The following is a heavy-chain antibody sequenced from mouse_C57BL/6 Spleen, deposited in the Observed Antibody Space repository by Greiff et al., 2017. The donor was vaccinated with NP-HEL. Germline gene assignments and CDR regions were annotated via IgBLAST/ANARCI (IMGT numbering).Heavy chain of an antibody. V-gene: IGHV1-54*01. J-gene: IGHJ4*01. D-gene: IGHD2-10*01. Sequence: QVQLQQSGAELVRPGTSVKVSCKASGYAFTNYLIEWVKQRPGQGLEWIGVINPGSGGTNYNEKFKGKATLTADKSSSTAYMQLSSLTSEDSAVYFCALPYYGPERYAMDYWGQGTSVTVSS. CDR1: GYAFTNYL. CDR2: INPGSGGT. CDR3: ALPYYGPERYAMDY.